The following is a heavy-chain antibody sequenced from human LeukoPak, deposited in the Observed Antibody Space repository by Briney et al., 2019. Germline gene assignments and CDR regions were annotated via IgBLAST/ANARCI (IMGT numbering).Heavy chain of an antibody. V-gene: IGHV1-2*06. J-gene: IGHJ2*01. CDR3: ARLSDYYDSSGYYSKYFDL. CDR1: GYTFTGYY. Sequence: ASVKVSCKASGYTFTGYYMHCVRQAPGQGLECMARINPNRGGTKYAQKLQGRVTMTRDTSISTAYMELSRLRSDDTAVYYCARLSDYYDSSGYYSKYFDLWGRGTLVTVSS. D-gene: IGHD3-22*01. CDR2: INPNRGGT.